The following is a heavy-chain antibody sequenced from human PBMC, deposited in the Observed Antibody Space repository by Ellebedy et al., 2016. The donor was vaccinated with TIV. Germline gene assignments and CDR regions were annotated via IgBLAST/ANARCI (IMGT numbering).Heavy chain of an antibody. CDR1: GGSFSGYY. Sequence: SETLSLXXAVYGGSFSGYYWSWIRQPPGKGLEWIGEINHSGSTNYNPSLKSRVTISVDTSKNQFSLKLRSVTAADTAVYSCVRGTVALQPLKYFDSWGQGTLVTVSS. J-gene: IGHJ4*02. CDR2: INHSGST. V-gene: IGHV4-34*01. D-gene: IGHD6-19*01. CDR3: VRGTVALQPLKYFDS.